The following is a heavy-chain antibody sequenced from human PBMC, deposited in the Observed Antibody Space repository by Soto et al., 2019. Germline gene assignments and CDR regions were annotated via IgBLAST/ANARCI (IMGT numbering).Heavy chain of an antibody. CDR2: MNPNSGNT. CDR1: GYTFTSYD. D-gene: IGHD3-10*01. CDR3: ARGEDGTMFRGVKDAEVGY. Sequence: QVQLVQSGAEVKKPGASVKVSCKASGYTFTSYDINWVRQATGQGLEWMGWMNPNSGNTGYAQKFQGRVTMTRNTSISTAYMELSSLRSEDTAVYYCARGEDGTMFRGVKDAEVGYWGQGTLVPVSS. V-gene: IGHV1-8*01. J-gene: IGHJ4*02.